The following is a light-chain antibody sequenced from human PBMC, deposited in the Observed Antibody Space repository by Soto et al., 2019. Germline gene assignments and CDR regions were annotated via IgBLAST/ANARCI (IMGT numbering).Light chain of an antibody. V-gene: IGKV3-11*01. CDR3: QPRDNWSYI. CDR2: DAS. CDR1: ESVRHY. J-gene: IGKJ2*01. Sequence: EIVLTKSPATLSLSPGERATLSCRASESVRHYVAWYKQTPAQAPRILIYDASNRATGIPARFSGSGSGTVYTLTISSLEAEDFAISYCQPRDNWSYIFGQRTKVEIK.